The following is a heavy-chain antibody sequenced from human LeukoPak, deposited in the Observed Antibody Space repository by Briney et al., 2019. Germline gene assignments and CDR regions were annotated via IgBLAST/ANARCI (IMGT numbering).Heavy chain of an antibody. CDR1: GGSFSGYY. V-gene: IGHV4-34*01. J-gene: IGHJ4*02. Sequence: SETLSLTCAVYGGSFSGYYWSWIRQPPGKGLEWIGGINHSGSTNYNPSLKSRVTISVDTSKNQFSLKLSSVTAADTAVYYCARYVAARRGYFDYWGQGTPVTVSS. D-gene: IGHD6-6*01. CDR2: INHSGST. CDR3: ARYVAARRGYFDY.